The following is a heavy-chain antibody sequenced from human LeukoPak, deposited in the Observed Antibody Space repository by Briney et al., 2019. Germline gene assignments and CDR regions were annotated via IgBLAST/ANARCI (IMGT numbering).Heavy chain of an antibody. V-gene: IGHV4-4*02. J-gene: IGHJ5*02. CDR2: VYHSGGGNK. CDR3: ARGAIGRSYQLLRRTWGFDP. CDR1: GGSLSTTSW. D-gene: IGHD2-2*01. Sequence: SETLSLTCAVSGGSLSTTSWWVWLRQPPGKGLEWIGEVYHSGGGNKNYNPSLKSRATISVDTSKNQFSLKLSSVTAADTAVYYCARGAIGRSYQLLRRTWGFDPWGQGTLVTVSS.